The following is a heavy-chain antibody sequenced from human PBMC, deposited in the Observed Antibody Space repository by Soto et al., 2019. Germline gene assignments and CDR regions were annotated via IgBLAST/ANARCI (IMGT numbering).Heavy chain of an antibody. V-gene: IGHV4-59*01. CDR3: ARGPYSAGTNFDY. J-gene: IGHJ4*02. CDR2: IYYSGST. CDR1: GGSISSYY. Sequence: SETLSLPCTVSGGSISSYYWSWIRQPPGKGLEWIGYIYYSGSTNYNPSLKSRVTISVDTSKNQFSLKLSSVTAADTAVYYCARGPYSAGTNFDYWGQGTLVTVSS. D-gene: IGHD6-13*01.